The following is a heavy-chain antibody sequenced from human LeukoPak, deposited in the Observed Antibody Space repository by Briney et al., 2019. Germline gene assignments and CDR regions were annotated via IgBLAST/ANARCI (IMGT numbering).Heavy chain of an antibody. CDR1: GFTFSSYS. CDR2: ISSSSSTI. V-gene: IGHV3-48*01. D-gene: IGHD3-22*01. CDR3: ARDFHWRLYDTSGYSLY. Sequence: PGGSLRLSCAASGFTFSSYSMNWVRQAPGKGLEWVSYISSSSSTISYADSVKGRFTISRDNAKNSLYLQMSSLRAEDTAVYYCARDFHWRLYDTSGYSLYWGQGTLVTVSS. J-gene: IGHJ4*02.